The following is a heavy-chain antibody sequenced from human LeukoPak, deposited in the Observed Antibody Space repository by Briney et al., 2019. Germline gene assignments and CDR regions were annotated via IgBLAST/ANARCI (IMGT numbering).Heavy chain of an antibody. D-gene: IGHD5-12*01. Sequence: GASVKVSCKASGYTFTSYAMHWVRQAPGQRLEWMGWINAGNGNTKYSQEFQGRVTITRDTSASTAYMELSSLRSEDMAVYYCARAPRVATMGYFDYWGQGTLVTVSS. V-gene: IGHV1-3*03. CDR2: INAGNGNT. J-gene: IGHJ4*02. CDR3: ARAPRVATMGYFDY. CDR1: GYTFTSYA.